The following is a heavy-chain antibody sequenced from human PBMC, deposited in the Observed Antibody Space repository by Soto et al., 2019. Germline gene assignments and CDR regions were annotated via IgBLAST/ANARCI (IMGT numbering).Heavy chain of an antibody. CDR3: ARDEQGSSGYYYYGIDV. J-gene: IGHJ6*02. Sequence: VKVSCKASGYSFTGNSMHWVRQAPGQGLEWMGWINPYNGDTNYAQRLQGRVTMTTDTSVSTAYMELRSLRSDDTAVYYCARDEQGSSGYYYYGIDVWGQGTTVTVSS. D-gene: IGHD6-19*01. CDR1: GYSFTGNS. V-gene: IGHV1-2*02. CDR2: INPYNGDT.